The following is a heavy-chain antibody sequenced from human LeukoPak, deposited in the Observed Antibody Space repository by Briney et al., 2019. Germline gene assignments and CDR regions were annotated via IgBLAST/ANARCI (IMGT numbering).Heavy chain of an antibody. CDR2: IYHSGST. D-gene: IGHD4-17*01. J-gene: IGHJ4*02. CDR1: GVSISSGGYY. Sequence: SETLSLTCTVSGVSISSGGYYWSWIRQPPGKGLEWIGYIYHSGSTYYNPSLKSRVTISVDRSKNQFSLKLSSVTAADTAVYYCATTVVGYFDYWGQGTLVTVSS. CDR3: ATTVVGYFDY. V-gene: IGHV4-30-2*01.